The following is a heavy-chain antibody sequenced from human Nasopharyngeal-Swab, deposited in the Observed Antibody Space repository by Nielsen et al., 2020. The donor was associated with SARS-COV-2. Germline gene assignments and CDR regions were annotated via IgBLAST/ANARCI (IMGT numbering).Heavy chain of an antibody. J-gene: IGHJ2*01. V-gene: IGHV4-31*03. CDR1: GGSISSGGYY. D-gene: IGHD4-17*01. Sequence: SETLSLTCTLSGGSISSGGYYWSWIRQHPGKGLEWIGYIYYSGSTYYTPSLKSRVTISVDTSKNQFSLKLSSVTAADTAVYYCAREGQDYGDYVGWYFDLWGRGTLVTVSS. CDR2: IYYSGST. CDR3: AREGQDYGDYVGWYFDL.